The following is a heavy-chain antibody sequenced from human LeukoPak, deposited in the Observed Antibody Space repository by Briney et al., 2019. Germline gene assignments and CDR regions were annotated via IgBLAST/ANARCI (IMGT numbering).Heavy chain of an antibody. D-gene: IGHD6-19*01. CDR3: ARESESSGWYDY. V-gene: IGHV3-23*01. Sequence: GGSLRLSCAASGFTFSTYAMSWVRQAPGKGLQRVSAISGSGGSTYYADSVKGRFTISRDNSKNSLYLQMNSLRSDDTALYYCARESESSGWYDYWGQGTLVTVSS. CDR1: GFTFSTYA. J-gene: IGHJ4*02. CDR2: ISGSGGST.